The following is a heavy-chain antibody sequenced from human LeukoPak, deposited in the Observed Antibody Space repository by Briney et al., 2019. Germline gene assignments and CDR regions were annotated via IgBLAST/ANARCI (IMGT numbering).Heavy chain of an antibody. CDR2: IDSGGNIT. J-gene: IGHJ4*02. D-gene: IGHD3-22*01. CDR3: ARISYDSSGYYDY. V-gene: IGHV3-74*03. CDR1: GFTFNSYS. Sequence: GGSLRLSCAASGFTFNSYSMNWVRQAPGKGLVWVSRIDSGGNITTYADSVKGRFTISRDNAKNTLYLQMNSLRAEDTAVYYCARISYDSSGYYDYWGQGTLVTVSS.